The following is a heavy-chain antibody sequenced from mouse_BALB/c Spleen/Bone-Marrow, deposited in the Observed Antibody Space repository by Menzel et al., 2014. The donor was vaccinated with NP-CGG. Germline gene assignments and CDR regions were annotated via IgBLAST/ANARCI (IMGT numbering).Heavy chain of an antibody. D-gene: IGHD2-4*01. J-gene: IGHJ4*01. CDR3: ARKGAMITHYYAMDY. V-gene: IGHV5-17*02. CDR1: GFTFSSFG. CDR2: ISNGSSTI. Sequence: EVKLMESGGGLVQPGGSRKLSCAASGFTFSSFGMHWVRQAPEKGLEWVEYISNGSSTIYYADTVKGRFTISRDNPKNTLFLQMTSLRSEDTAMYYCARKGAMITHYYAMDYWGQGTSATVSS.